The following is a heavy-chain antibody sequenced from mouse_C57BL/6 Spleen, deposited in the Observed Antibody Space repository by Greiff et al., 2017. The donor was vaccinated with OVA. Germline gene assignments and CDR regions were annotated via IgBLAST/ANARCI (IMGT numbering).Heavy chain of an antibody. D-gene: IGHD3-2*02. Sequence: VQLVESGAELVRPGASVKLSCKASGYTFTDYYINWVKQRPGQGLEWIARIYPGSGNTYYNEKFKGKATLTAEKSSSTAYMQLSSLTSEDSAVYFCARGDSSGYWFAYWGQGTLVTVSA. CDR3: ARGDSSGYWFAY. J-gene: IGHJ3*01. V-gene: IGHV1-76*01. CDR2: IYPGSGNT. CDR1: GYTFTDYY.